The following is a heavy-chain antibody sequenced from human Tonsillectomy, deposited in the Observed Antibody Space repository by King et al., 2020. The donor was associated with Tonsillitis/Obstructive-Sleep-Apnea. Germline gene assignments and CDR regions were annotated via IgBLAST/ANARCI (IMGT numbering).Heavy chain of an antibody. CDR1: GGSISSHY. CDR2: LHYSESP. J-gene: IGHJ3*02. Sequence: LQLQESGPGLVKPSETLSLTCTVSGGSISSHYWSWIRQPPGKGLEWIGYLHYSESPYYHPSLKSRVTTSLDTSKNQFSLKLSSLTPADTAIYYCVRGSTGAFDIWGQGTMVTVSS. D-gene: IGHD3-10*01. V-gene: IGHV4-59*11. CDR3: VRGSTGAFDI.